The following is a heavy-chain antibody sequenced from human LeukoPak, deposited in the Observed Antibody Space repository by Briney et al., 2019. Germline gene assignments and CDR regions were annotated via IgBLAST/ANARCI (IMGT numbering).Heavy chain of an antibody. D-gene: IGHD2-8*01. CDR3: ARVAVMQLMVYAKARYYFDY. Sequence: SETLSLTCAVYGGSFSGYYWSWIRQPPGKGLEWIGEINHSGSTNYNPSLKSRVTISVDTSKNQFSLKLSSVTAADTAVCYCARVAVMQLMVYAKARYYFDYWGQGTLVTVSS. CDR2: INHSGST. CDR1: GGSFSGYY. V-gene: IGHV4-34*01. J-gene: IGHJ4*02.